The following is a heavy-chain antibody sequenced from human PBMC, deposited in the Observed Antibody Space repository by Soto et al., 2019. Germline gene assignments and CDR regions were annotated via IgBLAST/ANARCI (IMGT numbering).Heavy chain of an antibody. CDR1: GFTFSSYG. D-gene: IGHD6-19*01. CDR3: AKDKAQWLRGGNWFDP. Sequence: ESGGGVVQPGRSLRLSCAASGFTFSSYGMHWVRQAPGKGLEWVAVISYDGSNKYYADSVKGRFTISRDNSKNTLYLQMNSLRAEDTAVYYCAKDKAQWLRGGNWFDPWGQGTLVTVSS. CDR2: ISYDGSNK. J-gene: IGHJ5*02. V-gene: IGHV3-30*18.